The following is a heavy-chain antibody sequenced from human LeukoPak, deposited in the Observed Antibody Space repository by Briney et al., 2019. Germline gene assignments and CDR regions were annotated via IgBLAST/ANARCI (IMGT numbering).Heavy chain of an antibody. CDR1: GLSFSSYD. J-gene: IGHJ4*02. CDR3: VRESRSDWYVGYFDY. D-gene: IGHD6-19*01. V-gene: IGHV3-48*03. CDR2: ITSSGATK. Sequence: SLTLTCAAYGLSFSSYDMNWVRQPPGKGLEWIAYITSSGATKSSADSVKGRFTISRDNAKNSLYLQMTSLRVEDTAFYYCVRESRSDWYVGYFDYWGRGTLVTVSS.